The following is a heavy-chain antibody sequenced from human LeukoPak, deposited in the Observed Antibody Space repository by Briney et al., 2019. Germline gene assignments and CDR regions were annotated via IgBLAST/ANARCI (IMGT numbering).Heavy chain of an antibody. D-gene: IGHD2-2*02. J-gene: IGHJ4*02. CDR3: ARGGGYCTGPSCYTFDY. CDR2: ISGGGGTT. V-gene: IGHV3-23*01. Sequence: GGSLRLSCAASGFTFYSYVMSWVRQAPGKGLEWVSGISGGGGTTYYADSVKGRFTISRDNSKNTLYLQMNSLRAEDTTVFYCARGGGYCTGPSCYTFDYWGQGTLVTVSS. CDR1: GFTFYSYV.